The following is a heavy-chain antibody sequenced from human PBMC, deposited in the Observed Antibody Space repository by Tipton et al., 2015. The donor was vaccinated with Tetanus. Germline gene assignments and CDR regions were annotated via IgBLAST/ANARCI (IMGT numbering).Heavy chain of an antibody. V-gene: IGHV7-4-1*02. J-gene: IGHJ3*02. CDR3: ARGPIAAAGTSDAFNI. CDR1: GYTFTGYA. CDR2: INTNTRNP. D-gene: IGHD6-13*01. Sequence: QSGAEVKKPGASVKVSCKASGYTFTGYAMNWERQAPGQGLEWMGWINTNTRNPTYAQGFTGRFVFSLDTSVSTAYLQISSLKAEDTAVYYCARGPIAAAGTSDAFNIWGQGTMVAVSS.